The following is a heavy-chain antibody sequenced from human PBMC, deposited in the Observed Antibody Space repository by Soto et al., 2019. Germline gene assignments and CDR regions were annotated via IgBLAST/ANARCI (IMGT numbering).Heavy chain of an antibody. D-gene: IGHD2-2*01. V-gene: IGHV1-46*01. CDR3: ARDYLSSKLSLSYFDF. Sequence: ASVKVSCKASGYSFISHYIHWVRQAPGQGLEWMGFINPSGGSATLAQKFQGRVTMTRDTSTSAVYMELTILRSEDAAVYYCARDYLSSKLSLSYFDFWGQGTLVTVSS. CDR2: INPSGGSA. J-gene: IGHJ4*02. CDR1: GYSFISHY.